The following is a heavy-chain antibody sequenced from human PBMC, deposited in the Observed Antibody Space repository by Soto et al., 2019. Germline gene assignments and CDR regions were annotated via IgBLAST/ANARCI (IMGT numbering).Heavy chain of an antibody. CDR2: IYYSGST. Sequence: QLQLQESGPGLVKPSETLSLTCTVSGGSISSSSYYWGWIRQPPGKGLEWIGSIYYSGSTYYNPSLKSRVTISVATSKNQFSLKLSSVTAADTAVYYCASHPLPRYGMDVWGQGTTVTVSS. V-gene: IGHV4-39*01. CDR1: GGSISSSSYY. CDR3: ASHPLPRYGMDV. J-gene: IGHJ6*02.